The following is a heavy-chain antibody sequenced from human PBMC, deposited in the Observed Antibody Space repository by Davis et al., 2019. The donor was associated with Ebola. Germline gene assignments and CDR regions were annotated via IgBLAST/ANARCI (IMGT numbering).Heavy chain of an antibody. Sequence: SETLSLTCAVYGGSFSGYYWSWIRQPPGKGLEWIGYIYYSGSTYYNPSLKSRVTISVDTSKNQFSLKLSSVTAADTAVYYCARAPTWSEINYYCLDYWGQGTLVTVSS. V-gene: IGHV4-34*01. CDR2: IYYSGST. CDR3: ARAPTWSEINYYCLDY. J-gene: IGHJ4*02. CDR1: GGSFSGYY. D-gene: IGHD3-22*01.